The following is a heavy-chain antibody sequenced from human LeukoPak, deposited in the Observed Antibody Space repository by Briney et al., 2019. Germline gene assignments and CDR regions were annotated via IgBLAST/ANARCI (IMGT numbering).Heavy chain of an antibody. D-gene: IGHD5-24*01. CDR1: GYTFTSYY. Sequence: GASVKVSCKASGYTFTSYYMHWVRQAPGQGLEWVGIINPGDGGTSYAPKFQGRATMSRDTSTSTLYMELSSLRSEDTALYYCAREPRKDGHNGMDVWGQGTTVTVSS. V-gene: IGHV1-46*01. J-gene: IGHJ6*02. CDR3: AREPRKDGHNGMDV. CDR2: INPGDGGT.